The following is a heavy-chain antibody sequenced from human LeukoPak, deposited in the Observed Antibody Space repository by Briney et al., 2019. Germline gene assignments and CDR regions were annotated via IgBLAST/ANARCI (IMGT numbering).Heavy chain of an antibody. V-gene: IGHV4-59*01. D-gene: IGHD5-24*01. CDR1: GGSLSGYY. CDR3: ARGHRDGYVSLYYYGMDV. CDR2: IYYSGST. Sequence: ASETLSLTCTVSGGSLSGYYWSWVRQPPGKGLEWIGYIYYSGSTNYNPSLKSRVTISVDTSKNQFSLKLSSVTAADTAVYYCARGHRDGYVSLYYYGMDVWGQGTTVTVSS. J-gene: IGHJ6*02.